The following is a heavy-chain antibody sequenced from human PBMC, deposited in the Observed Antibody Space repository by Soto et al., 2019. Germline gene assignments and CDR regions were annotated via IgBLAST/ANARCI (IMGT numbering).Heavy chain of an antibody. CDR3: ARDGGYGPPLFRRYYFDY. Sequence: SETLSLTCAVYGGSFSGYYWSLIRQPPGKGLKWIGEINHSGSTNYNPSLKSRVTISVDTSKNQFSLKLSSVTAADAAVYYCARDGGYGPPLFRRYYFDYWGQGNLVTVSS. V-gene: IGHV4-34*01. J-gene: IGHJ4*02. CDR2: INHSGST. D-gene: IGHD5-12*01. CDR1: GGSFSGYY.